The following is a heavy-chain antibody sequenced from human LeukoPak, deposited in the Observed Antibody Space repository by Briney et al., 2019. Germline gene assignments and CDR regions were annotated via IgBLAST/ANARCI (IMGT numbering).Heavy chain of an antibody. CDR3: ARDPPNNQGHLDYYYGMDV. CDR2: IIPIFGTA. J-gene: IGHJ6*02. CDR1: GYTFTSYG. V-gene: IGHV1-69*13. Sequence: ASVKVSCKASGYTFTSYGMSWVRQAPGQGLEWVGGIIPIFGTANYAQKFQGRVTITADESTSTAYMELSSLRSEDTAVYYCARDPPNNQGHLDYYYGMDVWGQGTTVTVSS.